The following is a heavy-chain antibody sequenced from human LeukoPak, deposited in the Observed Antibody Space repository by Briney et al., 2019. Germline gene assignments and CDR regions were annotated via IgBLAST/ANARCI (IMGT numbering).Heavy chain of an antibody. Sequence: SVKVSCKASGGTFSSYAISWVRQAPGQGLEWMGGIIPIFGTANYAQKFQGRVTITADESTSTAYMELSSLRSEDTAVYYCARSRRSSDHYYYYYMDVWGKGTTVTVSS. CDR3: ARSRRSSDHYYYYYMDV. V-gene: IGHV1-69*13. J-gene: IGHJ6*03. CDR2: IIPIFGTA. D-gene: IGHD6-6*01. CDR1: GGTFSSYA.